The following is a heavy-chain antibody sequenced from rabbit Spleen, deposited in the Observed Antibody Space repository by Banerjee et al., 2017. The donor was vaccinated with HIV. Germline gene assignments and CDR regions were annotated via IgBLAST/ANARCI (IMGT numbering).Heavy chain of an antibody. CDR3: VRDQAGYAGYGPYYFNL. CDR1: GVSFSDKDV. D-gene: IGHD7-1*01. V-gene: IGHV1S45*01. CDR2: INIVTGKA. Sequence: EQLEESGGGLVKPEGSLTLTCKASGVSFSDKDVMCWVRQAPGKGLEWIACINIVTGKAVYATWAKGRFIMSRTSSTTVTLQMTSLTAADTATYFCVRDQAGYAGYGPYYFNLWGQGTLVTVS. J-gene: IGHJ4*01.